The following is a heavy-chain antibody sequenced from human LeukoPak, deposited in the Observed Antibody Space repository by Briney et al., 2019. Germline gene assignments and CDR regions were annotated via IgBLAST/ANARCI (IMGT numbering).Heavy chain of an antibody. CDR1: GFTFSSYA. CDR2: ISGSGGST. Sequence: GGSLRLSCAASGFTFSSYAMSWVRQAPGKGLEWVSAISGSGGSTYYADSVKGRFTIPRDNSKNTLYLQMNSLRAGDTAVYYCAKDPGGDPPFDYWGQGTLVTVSS. D-gene: IGHD3-16*01. V-gene: IGHV3-23*01. CDR3: AKDPGGDPPFDY. J-gene: IGHJ4*02.